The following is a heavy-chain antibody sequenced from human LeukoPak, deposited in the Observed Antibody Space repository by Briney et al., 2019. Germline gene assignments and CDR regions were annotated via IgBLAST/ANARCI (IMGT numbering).Heavy chain of an antibody. CDR1: GYSISSGYY. J-gene: IGHJ6*03. V-gene: IGHV4-38-2*01. D-gene: IGHD3-10*02. CDR2: IYHSGNT. Sequence: SETLSPTCALSGYSISSGYYWGWTRQPPGKGLEWIGSIYHSGNTYYNPSLKSRVTISLDTSKNQFSLKLSSVTSADTAVYYCARVGASYVGNYYMDSWGKGTTVTVTS. CDR3: ARVGASYVGNYYMDS.